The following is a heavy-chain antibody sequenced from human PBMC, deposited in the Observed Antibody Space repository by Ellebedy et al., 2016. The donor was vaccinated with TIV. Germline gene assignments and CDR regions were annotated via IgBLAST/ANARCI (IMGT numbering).Heavy chain of an antibody. Sequence: AASVKVSCKASGGTFSSYAMHWVRQAPGQGLEWMGIINPSGGSTSYAQKLQGRVTMTRDTSTSTVYMELSSLRSEDTAVYYCARENIVVVPAAHNWFDPWGQGTLVTVSS. CDR3: ARENIVVVPAAHNWFDP. CDR2: INPSGGST. D-gene: IGHD2-2*01. CDR1: GGTFSSYA. V-gene: IGHV1-46*04. J-gene: IGHJ5*02.